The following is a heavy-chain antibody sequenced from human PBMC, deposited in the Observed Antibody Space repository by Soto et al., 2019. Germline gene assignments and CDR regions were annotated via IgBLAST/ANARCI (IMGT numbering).Heavy chain of an antibody. Sequence: GESLKISCAASGFTFSSFAMTWVRQAPGKGLEWVSAISGSGGSTYYADSVKGRFTISRDNSKNTLYLQMNSLRAEDTAVYYCAKCSESGWYLVGYFQNWGQGTLVTVSS. CDR3: AKCSESGWYLVGYFQN. CDR2: ISGSGGST. V-gene: IGHV3-23*01. J-gene: IGHJ1*01. D-gene: IGHD6-19*01. CDR1: GFTFSSFA.